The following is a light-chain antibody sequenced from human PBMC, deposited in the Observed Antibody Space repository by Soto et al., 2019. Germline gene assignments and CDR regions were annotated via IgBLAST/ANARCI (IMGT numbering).Light chain of an antibody. Sequence: QSVLTQPPSVSAAPGQKVTISCSGSSSNIGNNYVSWYQQLPGTAPKLLIYENNKRPSGIPDRFSGSKSGTSATLGITGLQTGDEADYYCGTWDSSLSAGWGVFGGGTQLTVL. J-gene: IGLJ3*02. CDR1: SSNIGNNY. V-gene: IGLV1-51*02. CDR2: ENN. CDR3: GTWDSSLSAGWGV.